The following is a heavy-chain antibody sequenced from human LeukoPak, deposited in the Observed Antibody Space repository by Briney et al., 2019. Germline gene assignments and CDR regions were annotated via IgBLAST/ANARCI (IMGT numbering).Heavy chain of an antibody. CDR2: VIPIFGTA. D-gene: IGHD3-10*01. V-gene: IGHV1-69*01. CDR3: ARGQGDGSGNWFDP. CDR1: GRTFRSYA. Sequence: SSVQVSCKASGRTFRSYAISWGGQAPGQGLEWMGWVIPIFGTAKYAQKIQGRVTITADESTSTAYMELSSLRSEDTAVYYCARGQGDGSGNWFDPWGQGTLVTVSS. J-gene: IGHJ5*02.